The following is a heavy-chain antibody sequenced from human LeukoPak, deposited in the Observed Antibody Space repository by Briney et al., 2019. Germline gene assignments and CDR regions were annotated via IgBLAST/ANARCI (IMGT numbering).Heavy chain of an antibody. J-gene: IGHJ4*02. D-gene: IGHD1-26*01. Sequence: SETLSLTCTVSGGSISGCHWTWIRQPAGKGLEWIGRINTSGSTNYNPSLKSRVTMSVDTSKNQFSLNLSSVTAADTAVYYCARNTPKRGSYGYYFDYWGQGSLVTVSS. V-gene: IGHV4-4*07. CDR2: INTSGST. CDR3: ARNTPKRGSYGYYFDY. CDR1: GGSISGCH.